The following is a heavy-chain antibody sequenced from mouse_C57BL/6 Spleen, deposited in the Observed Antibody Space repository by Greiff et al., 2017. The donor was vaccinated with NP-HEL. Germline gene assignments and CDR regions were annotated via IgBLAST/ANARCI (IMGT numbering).Heavy chain of an antibody. J-gene: IGHJ1*03. Sequence: QVQLQQPGAELVKPGASVKLSCKASGYTFTSYWMHWVKQRPGRGLEWLGRIDPNSGGTKYNEKFKSKATLTVDKPSRTAYMQLSSLTSEDSAVYYCARSYGNYPHWYFDVWGTGTTVTVSS. CDR2: IDPNSGGT. D-gene: IGHD2-1*01. CDR3: ARSYGNYPHWYFDV. V-gene: IGHV1-72*01. CDR1: GYTFTSYW.